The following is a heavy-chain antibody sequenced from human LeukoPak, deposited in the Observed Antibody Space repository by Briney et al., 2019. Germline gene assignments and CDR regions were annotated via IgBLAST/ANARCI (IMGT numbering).Heavy chain of an antibody. V-gene: IGHV3-30*18. J-gene: IGHJ3*01. Sequence: GGSLRLSCAASGFTFSSYGMHWVRQAPGKGLQWVAVISYDGSSEYYADSVKGRFIISRDNSKNTLYLQVNSLRAEDTAVYYCAKDSDIAVTGTDDAFDLWGQGTMVTVSS. CDR1: GFTFSSYG. CDR2: ISYDGSSE. CDR3: AKDSDIAVTGTDDAFDL. D-gene: IGHD6-19*01.